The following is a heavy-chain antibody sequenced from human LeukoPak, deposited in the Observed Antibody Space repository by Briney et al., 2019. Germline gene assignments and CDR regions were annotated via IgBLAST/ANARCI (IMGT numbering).Heavy chain of an antibody. CDR3: ARGVHDYGDYGFDY. D-gene: IGHD4-17*01. J-gene: IGHJ4*02. CDR1: GYTFTGYY. CDR2: INPNSGGT. Sequence: GASVKVSCKASGYTFTGYYMHWVRQAPGQGLEWMGWINPNSGGTNYAQKFQGRVTMTRDTSISTAYMELSRLRSEDTAVYYCARGVHDYGDYGFDYWGQGTLVTVSS. V-gene: IGHV1-2*02.